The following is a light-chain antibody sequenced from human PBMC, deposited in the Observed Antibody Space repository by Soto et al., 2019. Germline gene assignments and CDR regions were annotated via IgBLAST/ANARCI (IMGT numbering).Light chain of an antibody. Sequence: QSVLTQPASVSGSPGQSITISCTGTSGDIGSYNRVSWYQQHPGKAPKLIIYEVTDRPSGVSNRFSGAKSGNTASLTISGLQAEEEAEYCCSSDTNNNTRACVFGTGTTATVL. J-gene: IGLJ1*01. CDR3: SSDTNNNTRACV. CDR2: EVT. CDR1: SGDIGSYNR. V-gene: IGLV2-14*01.